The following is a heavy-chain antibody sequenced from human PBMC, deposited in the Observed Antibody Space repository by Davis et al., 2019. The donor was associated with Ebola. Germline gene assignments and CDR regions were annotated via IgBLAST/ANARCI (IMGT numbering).Heavy chain of an antibody. J-gene: IGHJ5*02. CDR3: ARIGSRMGGRGDWFDP. Sequence: PGGSLRLSCTVSGGSISSYYWSWIRQPPGKGLEWIGYIYYSRSTNYNPSLKSRVTISVDTSKNQFSLKLSSVTAADTAVYYCARIGSRMGGRGDWFDPWGQGTLVTVSS. D-gene: IGHD1-26*01. V-gene: IGHV4-59*12. CDR2: IYYSRST. CDR1: GGSISSYY.